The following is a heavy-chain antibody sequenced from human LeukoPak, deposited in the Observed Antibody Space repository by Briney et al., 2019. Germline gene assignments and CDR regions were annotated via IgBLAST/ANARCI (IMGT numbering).Heavy chain of an antibody. J-gene: IGHJ6*04. V-gene: IGHV3-48*04. D-gene: IGHD3-10*02. CDR3: AELGITMIGGV. CDR2: ISGGSGTI. CDR1: GFTFITYS. Sequence: GGSLRLSCAASGFTFITYSLNWVRQAPGKGLEWVSYISGGSGTIYYADSVKGRFTISRDNAKNSLYLQMNSLRAEDTAVYYCAELGITMIGGVWGKGTTVTISS.